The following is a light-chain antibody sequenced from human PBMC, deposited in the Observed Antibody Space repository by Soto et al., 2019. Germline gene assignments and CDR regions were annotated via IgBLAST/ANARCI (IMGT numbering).Light chain of an antibody. CDR3: SSYTSSSTLV. CDR1: MRDVGAYNL. Sequence: QSALTQPASVSGSPGQSITISCAGTMRDVGAYNLVSWYQQHPGRAPQLIIYDVSNRPSGVSSRFSGSKSGNTASLSISGLQAEDEADYYCSSYTSSSTLVFGTGTKLTVL. CDR2: DVS. J-gene: IGLJ1*01. V-gene: IGLV2-14*03.